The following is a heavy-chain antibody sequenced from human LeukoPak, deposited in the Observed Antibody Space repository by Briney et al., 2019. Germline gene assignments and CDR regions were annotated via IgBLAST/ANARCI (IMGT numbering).Heavy chain of an antibody. D-gene: IGHD2-8*02. CDR2: INHSGST. CDR3: ARGWSVFDY. CDR1: GGSFSGYY. Sequence: KPSETLSLTCAVYGGSFSGYYWSWIRQPPGKGLEWIGEINHSGSTNYNPSLKSRVTISVDTSKNQFSLKLSSVTAAGTAVYYCARGWSVFDYWGQGTLVTVSS. V-gene: IGHV4-34*01. J-gene: IGHJ4*02.